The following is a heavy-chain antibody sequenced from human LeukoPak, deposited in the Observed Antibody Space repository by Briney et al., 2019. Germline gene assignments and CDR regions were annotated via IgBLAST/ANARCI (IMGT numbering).Heavy chain of an antibody. CDR1: GGSISSGDYY. Sequence: SETLSLTCTVSGGSISSGDYYWSWIRQHPGKGLEWIGHIYYSGTTYYNPSLKSRASISVDTSKNQFSLRLSSVTAADTAVYYCARYGGNAHDYWGQGTLVTVSS. J-gene: IGHJ4*02. D-gene: IGHD4-23*01. V-gene: IGHV4-31*03. CDR3: ARYGGNAHDY. CDR2: IYYSGTT.